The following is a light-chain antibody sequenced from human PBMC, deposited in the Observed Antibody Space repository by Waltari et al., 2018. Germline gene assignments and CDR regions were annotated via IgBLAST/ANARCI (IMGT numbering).Light chain of an antibody. CDR1: QSIGIY. J-gene: IGKJ1*01. CDR2: PAS. Sequence: EVVLTQSPRNLSLSPGEGATLSCRASQSIGIYLAWYQQKPGQAPRLLMYPASSRATGIPDRFSGSGSGTDFSLTISRLEPEDFAVYYCQKYVRLPATFGQGTKVEIK. V-gene: IGKV3-20*01. CDR3: QKYVRLPAT.